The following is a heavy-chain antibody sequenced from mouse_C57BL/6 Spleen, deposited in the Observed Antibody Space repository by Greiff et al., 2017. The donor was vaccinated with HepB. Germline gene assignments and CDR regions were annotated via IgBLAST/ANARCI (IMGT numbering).Heavy chain of an antibody. D-gene: IGHD2-4*01. CDR1: GFTIKNTY. Sequence: EVQLQQSVAELVRPGASVKLSCTASGFTIKNTYMHWVKQRPEQGLEWIGRIDPANGNTQYAPKFQGKATINADTSSNTAYMQLSSLPSEGSAVYYCARSDDYDWAWFAYWGQVTLVTVSA. V-gene: IGHV14-3*01. J-gene: IGHJ3*01. CDR2: IDPANGNT. CDR3: ARSDDYDWAWFAY.